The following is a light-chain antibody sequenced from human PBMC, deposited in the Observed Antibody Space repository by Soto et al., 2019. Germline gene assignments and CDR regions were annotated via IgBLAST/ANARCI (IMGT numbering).Light chain of an antibody. CDR2: DAS. CDR3: QQRSNWPGT. Sequence: EIVMTQSPATLSVSPGARATLSCRASQSVSNQLAWYQQKPGQAPRLLIYDASNRATGIPARFSGSGSGTDFTLTISSLEPEDFAVYYCQQRSNWPGTFGQGTRLEIK. CDR1: QSVSNQ. J-gene: IGKJ5*01. V-gene: IGKV3-11*01.